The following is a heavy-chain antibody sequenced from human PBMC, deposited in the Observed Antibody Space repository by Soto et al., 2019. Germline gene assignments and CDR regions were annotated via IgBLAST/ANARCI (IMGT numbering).Heavy chain of an antibody. CDR2: IKSKTDGGTT. Sequence: GGSLRLSCAASGFTFSNAWMNWVRQAPGKGLEWVGRIKSKTDGGTTDYAAPVKGRFTISRDDSKNTLYLQMNSLKTEDTAVYYCTTVTGEYHHYYYYYGMDVWGQGTTVTVSS. D-gene: IGHD2-21*01. J-gene: IGHJ6*02. CDR3: TTVTGEYHHYYYYYGMDV. CDR1: GFTFSNAW. V-gene: IGHV3-15*07.